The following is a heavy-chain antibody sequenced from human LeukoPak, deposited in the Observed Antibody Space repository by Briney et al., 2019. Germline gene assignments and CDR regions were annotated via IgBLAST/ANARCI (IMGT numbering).Heavy chain of an antibody. CDR1: GYTFTDYY. Sequence: ASVKVSCKGSGYTFTDYYVHWVRQAPGQGLEWMGRINPNSGDTNYAQKFQGRVTMTRDTSISTAYMELSRLRSDDAPVYYCARDASNYLLLYYYYGMDVWGQGTTVTVSS. D-gene: IGHD4-11*01. V-gene: IGHV1-2*06. CDR2: INPNSGDT. CDR3: ARDASNYLLLYYYYGMDV. J-gene: IGHJ6*02.